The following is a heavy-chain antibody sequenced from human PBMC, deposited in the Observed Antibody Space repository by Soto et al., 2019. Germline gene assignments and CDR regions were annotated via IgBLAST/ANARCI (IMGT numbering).Heavy chain of an antibody. CDR2: ISGSGGST. J-gene: IGHJ3*02. D-gene: IGHD2-2*01. Sequence: EVQLLESGGGLVQPGGSLRLSCAASGFTFSSYAMSWVRQAPGKGLEWVSAISGSGGSTYYADSVKGRFTISRDNSKKTLYLKINSLRAEERALYYWGKKENAPGASMEVFDTGGQGKMVPVSS. CDR1: GFTFSSYA. CDR3: GKKENAPGASMEVFDT. V-gene: IGHV3-23*01.